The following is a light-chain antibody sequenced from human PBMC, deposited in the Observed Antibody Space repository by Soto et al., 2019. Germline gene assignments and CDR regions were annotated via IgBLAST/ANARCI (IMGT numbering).Light chain of an antibody. CDR3: QKYDSAPLT. V-gene: IGKV1-27*01. Sequence: DIQMTQSPSSLSASVGDRVTITCRASQGISNNLAWYQQKPGKVPRLLIHGASTLQSGVPSRFSGSGSGTDFTLTISSLQPEDVATYYCQKYDSAPLTFGQGTKVEFK. J-gene: IGKJ1*01. CDR2: GAS. CDR1: QGISNN.